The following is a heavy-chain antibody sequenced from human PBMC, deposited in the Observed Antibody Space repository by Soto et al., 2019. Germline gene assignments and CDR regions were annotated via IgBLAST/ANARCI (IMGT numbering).Heavy chain of an antibody. CDR1: GGSISSSSYY. CDR3: ARQPFYYYYYYMDV. CDR2: IYYSGST. V-gene: IGHV4-39*01. Sequence: QLQLQESGPGLVKPSETLSLTCTVSGGSISSSSYYWGWIRQPPGKGLEWIGRIYYSGSTYYNPSLKSRVAISVDTSKNQFSLKLSSVTAADTAVYYCARQPFYYYYYYMDVWGKGTTVTVSS. J-gene: IGHJ6*03.